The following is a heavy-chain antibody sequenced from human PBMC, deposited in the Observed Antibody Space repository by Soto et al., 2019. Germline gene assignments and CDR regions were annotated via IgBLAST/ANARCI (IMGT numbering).Heavy chain of an antibody. CDR3: TKNYYFDS. V-gene: IGHV3-23*01. CDR1: GFTFNNAW. J-gene: IGHJ4*02. CDR2: INIVGGNT. Sequence: GGSLRLSCAASGFTFNNAWMSWVRQAPGKALEWVSSINIVGGNTNYADSVRGRFTMSRDDSKNTVFLQMNSLRAEDTAIYYCTKNYYFDSWGQGTLVTVSS.